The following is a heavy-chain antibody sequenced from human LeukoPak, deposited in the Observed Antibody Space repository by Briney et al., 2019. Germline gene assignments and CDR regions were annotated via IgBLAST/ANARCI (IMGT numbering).Heavy chain of an antibody. D-gene: IGHD7-27*01. Sequence: RPSETLSLTCTVSGGSISSYYWSWIRQPPGKGLEWIGYIYYSGSTNYNPSLKSRVTISVDTSKNQFSLKLSSVTAADTAVYYCARGGHWGGLGYWGQGTLVTVSS. CDR2: IYYSGST. CDR1: GGSISSYY. V-gene: IGHV4-59*01. CDR3: ARGGHWGGLGY. J-gene: IGHJ4*02.